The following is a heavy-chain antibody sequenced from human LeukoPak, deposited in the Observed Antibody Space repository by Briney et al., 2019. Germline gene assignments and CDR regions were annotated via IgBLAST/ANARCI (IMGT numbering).Heavy chain of an antibody. V-gene: IGHV3-30*02. D-gene: IGHD1-26*01. Sequence: GGSLRLSXAASGFTFSSYGMHWVRQAPGKGLEWVAFIRYDGSNKYYADSVKGRFTISRDNSKNTLYLQMNSLRAEDTAVYYCAKGRSGSYLSYYFDYWGQGTLVTVSS. J-gene: IGHJ4*02. CDR1: GFTFSSYG. CDR2: IRYDGSNK. CDR3: AKGRSGSYLSYYFDY.